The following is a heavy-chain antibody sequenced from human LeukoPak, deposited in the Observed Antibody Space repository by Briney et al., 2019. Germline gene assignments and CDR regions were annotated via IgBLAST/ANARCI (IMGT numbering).Heavy chain of an antibody. CDR3: AREDDSSGYYYLRSFDY. CDR2: ISYDGSNK. V-gene: IGHV3-30-3*01. Sequence: PGGSLRLSCAASGFTFSSYAMHWVRQAPGKGLEWVAVISYDGSNKYYADSVKGRFTISRDNSKNTLYLQMNSLRAEDTAVYYCAREDDSSGYYYLRSFDYWGQGTLVTVSS. CDR1: GFTFSSYA. J-gene: IGHJ4*02. D-gene: IGHD3-22*01.